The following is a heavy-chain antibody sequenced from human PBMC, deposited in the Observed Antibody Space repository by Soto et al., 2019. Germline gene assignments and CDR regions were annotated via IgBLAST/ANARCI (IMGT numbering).Heavy chain of an antibody. CDR2: IYYTGGT. CDR3: ARATFFRKGYYDATDYYFFDY. D-gene: IGHD3-22*01. CDR1: GGSISSVTFS. V-gene: IGHV4-30-2*01. J-gene: IGHJ4*02. Sequence: SETLSLTCAVSGGSISSVTFSWTWIRQPPAKGLEFIGSIYYTGGTYYSPSLKSRVTISPDRSKNQFSLNLSSVAAADTAMYYCARATFFRKGYYDATDYYFFDYWGQGTLVTVSS.